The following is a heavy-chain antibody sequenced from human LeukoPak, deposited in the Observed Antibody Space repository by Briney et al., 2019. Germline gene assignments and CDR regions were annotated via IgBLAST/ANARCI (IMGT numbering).Heavy chain of an antibody. CDR1: GGSISSSSYY. J-gene: IGHJ4*02. D-gene: IGHD3-10*01. CDR2: IYYSGNA. V-gene: IGHV4-61*01. CDR3: ARVRYFGSGSNSPFDN. Sequence: SETLSLTCTVSGGSISSSSYYWTWIRQPPGKGLEWIGYIYYSGNAYYNPSLKSRVTLSVDTSKNRFSLKLSSVTAADTAVYYCARVRYFGSGSNSPFDNWGQGTLVTVSS.